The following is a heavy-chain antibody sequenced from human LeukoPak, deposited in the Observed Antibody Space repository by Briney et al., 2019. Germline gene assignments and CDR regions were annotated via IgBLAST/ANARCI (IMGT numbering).Heavy chain of an antibody. CDR1: GFTFSSYA. CDR2: ISNDGSNK. CDR3: ARGPYYDLRGRGYFDY. D-gene: IGHD3-3*01. V-gene: IGHV3-30*01. J-gene: IGHJ4*02. Sequence: QTGGSLRLSCAASGFTFSSYAMHWVRQAPGKGLEWVAVISNDGSNKYYADSVKGRFTISRDNSKNTLYLQMNSLRAEDTAVYYCARGPYYDLRGRGYFDYWGQGTLVTVSS.